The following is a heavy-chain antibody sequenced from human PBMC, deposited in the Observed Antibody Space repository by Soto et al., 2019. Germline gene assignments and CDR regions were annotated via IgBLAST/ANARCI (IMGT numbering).Heavy chain of an antibody. CDR1: GFTVSSNY. D-gene: IGHD4-17*01. CDR2: IYSGGST. CDR3: ASYCDYVEGDY. Sequence: EVQLVESGGGLIQPGGSLRLSCAASGFTVSSNYMSWVRQAPGKGLEWVSVIYSGGSTYYADSVKGRLTISRDNSKNTLYLQMNSLRAEDTAVYYCASYCDYVEGDYWGQGTLVTVSS. J-gene: IGHJ4*02. V-gene: IGHV3-53*01.